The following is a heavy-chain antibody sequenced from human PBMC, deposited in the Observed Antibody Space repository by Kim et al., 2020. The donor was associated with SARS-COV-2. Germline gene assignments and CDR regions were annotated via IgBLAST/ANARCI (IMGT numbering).Heavy chain of an antibody. Sequence: GGSLRLSCAASGFTFSSYDMHWVRQAPGKGLEWVAVIWYDGSNKYYADSVKGRFTISRDNSKNTLYLQMNSLRAEDTAVYYCARDIAVGSFDYWGQGTLVTVSS. V-gene: IGHV3-33*01. D-gene: IGHD6-19*01. CDR3: ARDIAVGSFDY. CDR1: GFTFSSYD. J-gene: IGHJ4*02. CDR2: IWYDGSNK.